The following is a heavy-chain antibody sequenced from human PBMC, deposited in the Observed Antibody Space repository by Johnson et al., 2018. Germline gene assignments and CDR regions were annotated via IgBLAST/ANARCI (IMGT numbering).Heavy chain of an antibody. CDR1: GFTFDDYA. D-gene: IGHD2-15*01. V-gene: IGHV3-9*01. CDR2: ISWNSGSI. J-gene: IGHJ1*01. Sequence: VQLVQSGGGLVQPGRSLRLSCAASGFTFDDYAMHWVRQAPGKGLEGVAGISWNSGSIDYADSVKGRFTIYSDNSKNSLYLQVNSLRTEDTALYYCTKDGCSGVGCYSAEYFQHWGQGTLVTVSS. CDR3: TKDGCSGVGCYSAEYFQH.